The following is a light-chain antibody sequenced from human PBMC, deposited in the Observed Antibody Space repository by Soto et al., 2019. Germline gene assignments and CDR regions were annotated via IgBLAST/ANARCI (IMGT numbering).Light chain of an antibody. V-gene: IGKV4-1*01. CDR3: QQYYSTPWT. CDR1: QSVLYSSNNKNY. Sequence: DIVMTQSPDSLAVSLGERATINCKSSQSVLYSSNNKNYLAWYQQKPGQPPKLLIYWASTRESGVPDRFSGSGSGTDFTLTISSLQAEDGAVDYCQQYYSTPWTFGQGTKVEIK. J-gene: IGKJ1*01. CDR2: WAS.